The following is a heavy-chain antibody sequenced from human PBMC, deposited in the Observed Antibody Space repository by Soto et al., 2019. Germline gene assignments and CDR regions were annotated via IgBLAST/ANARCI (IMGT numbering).Heavy chain of an antibody. V-gene: IGHV4-31*03. Sequence: PSETLSLTCTVSVGSMSSGRYHWSWILQHPGKGLEWIGNIYYSGSSYYNPSLKSRATISIDTSKDQFSLRLGSVTAADTAVYYSARVEGSCYYFRHDCWGRPAPVTVSS. CDR2: IYYSGSS. D-gene: IGHD2-15*01. CDR1: VGSMSSGRYH. J-gene: IGHJ4*02. CDR3: ARVEGSCYYFRHDC.